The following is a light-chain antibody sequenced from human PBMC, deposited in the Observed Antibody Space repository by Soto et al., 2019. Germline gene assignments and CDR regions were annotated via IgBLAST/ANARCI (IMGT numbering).Light chain of an antibody. CDR3: QQYSNWPPFT. CDR1: QSVSRY. Sequence: EIMMTQSPATLSVSPGERATLSCRASQSVSRYLAWYQQKPGQAPRLLIYSASTRATGIPARFSGSGSGTEFTLTISSLQPEDFTVYYCQQYSNWPPFTFGQGTKLEIK. V-gene: IGKV3-15*01. CDR2: SAS. J-gene: IGKJ2*01.